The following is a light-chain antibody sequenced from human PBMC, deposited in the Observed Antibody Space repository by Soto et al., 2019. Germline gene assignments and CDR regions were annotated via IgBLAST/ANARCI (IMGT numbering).Light chain of an antibody. CDR1: QSVSSY. Sequence: DIQMTQSPSSLSASVGDRVTITCRASQSVSSYLNWYQQKPGKAPKLLTYAASSLQSGVPSRFSGSGSGTDFTLTISSLQPEDSATYYCQQFYSTPYTFGQGTKLEIK. CDR3: QQFYSTPYT. CDR2: AAS. J-gene: IGKJ2*01. V-gene: IGKV1-39*01.